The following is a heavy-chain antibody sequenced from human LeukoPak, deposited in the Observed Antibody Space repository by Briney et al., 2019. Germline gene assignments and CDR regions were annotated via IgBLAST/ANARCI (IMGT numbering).Heavy chain of an antibody. CDR2: ISYDGSNK. J-gene: IGHJ4*02. V-gene: IGHV3-30*04. Sequence: QPGRSLRLSCAASGFTFSSYAMHWVRQAPGKGLEWVAVISYDGSNKYYADSVKGRFTISRDNSKSTLYLQMNSLRAEDTAVYYCAREGLWFGELQDYFDYWGQGTLVTVSS. CDR1: GFTFSSYA. D-gene: IGHD3-10*01. CDR3: AREGLWFGELQDYFDY.